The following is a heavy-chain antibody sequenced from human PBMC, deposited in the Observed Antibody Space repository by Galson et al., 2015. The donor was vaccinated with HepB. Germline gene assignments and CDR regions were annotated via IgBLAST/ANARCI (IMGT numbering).Heavy chain of an antibody. CDR1: SLW. Sequence: SLWMHWVRQAPGKGLMWVSRINGDGTSISYADSVKGRFTISRDNAKNTLYLQMNSLRAEDTAVYYCAREDGSGWYHYWGQGTLVTVSS. CDR2: INGDGTSI. J-gene: IGHJ4*02. V-gene: IGHV3-74*01. D-gene: IGHD6-19*01. CDR3: AREDGSGWYHY.